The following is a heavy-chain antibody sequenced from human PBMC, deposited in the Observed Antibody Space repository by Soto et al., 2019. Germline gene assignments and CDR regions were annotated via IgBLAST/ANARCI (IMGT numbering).Heavy chain of an antibody. CDR2: INGGGDIT. D-gene: IGHD6-13*01. CDR1: GFTFSGYA. CDR3: ARAPSYSISWLDY. V-gene: IGHV3-23*01. J-gene: IGHJ4*02. Sequence: GGSLRLSCAASGFTFSGYAMTWVRQAPGRGLDWVSCINGGGDITYYADSVKGRFTISRDNSKNTLYLQMNSLRAEDAAAYYCARAPSYSISWLDYWGLGTLVTVSS.